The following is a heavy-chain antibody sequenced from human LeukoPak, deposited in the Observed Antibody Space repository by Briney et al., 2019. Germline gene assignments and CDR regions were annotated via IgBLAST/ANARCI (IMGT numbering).Heavy chain of an antibody. Sequence: SETLSLTCAVCGGSFSGYYWSWIRQPPGKGLEWIGEINHSGSTNYNPSLKSRVTISVDTSKNQFSLKLSSVTAADTALYYCARGCPNYDFWSGYLNWFDPWGQGTLVTVSS. V-gene: IGHV4-34*01. CDR2: INHSGST. D-gene: IGHD3-3*01. CDR1: GGSFSGYY. J-gene: IGHJ5*02. CDR3: ARGCPNYDFWSGYLNWFDP.